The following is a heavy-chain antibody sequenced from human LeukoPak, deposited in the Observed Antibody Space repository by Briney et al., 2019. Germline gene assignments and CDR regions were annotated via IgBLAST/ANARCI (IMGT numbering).Heavy chain of an antibody. J-gene: IGHJ3*02. CDR1: DDSFSSHY. CDR3: ARDLVTVTKGFDI. Sequence: PSETLSLTCAVSDDSFSSHYWTWIRQPPGKGLEWIGYISYIGSTNYNPSLKSRVTISIDTSRNQFSLRLSSVTAADAAVYYCARDLVTVTKGFDIWGQGTMVSVSS. CDR2: ISYIGST. D-gene: IGHD4-17*01. V-gene: IGHV4-59*11.